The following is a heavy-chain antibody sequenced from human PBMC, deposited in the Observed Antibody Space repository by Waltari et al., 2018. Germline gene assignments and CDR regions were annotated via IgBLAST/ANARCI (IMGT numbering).Heavy chain of an antibody. CDR2: IGSSGAAT. CDR3: AKRGAPGELWFFDY. Sequence: EVQLLESGGGLVQPGGSLRLPCACPGFPFGDYALTWVRQAPGKGLEWVALIGSSGAATYYADSVKGRFSISRDNSRNTLYLQMNSLRAEDTAMYYCAKRGAPGELWFFDYWGQGNLVTVSS. J-gene: IGHJ4*02. CDR1: GFPFGDYA. D-gene: IGHD2-21*01. V-gene: IGHV3-23*01.